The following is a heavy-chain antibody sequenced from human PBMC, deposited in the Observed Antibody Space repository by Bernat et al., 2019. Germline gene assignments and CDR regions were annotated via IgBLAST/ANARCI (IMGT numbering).Heavy chain of an antibody. Sequence: QVQLVQSGAEVKKPGASVKVSCKASGYTFTGYYMHWVRQAPGQGLEWMGWINPNSGGTNYAQKFQGRVTMTRETSSSTAYMELSRLRSDDTAVYYCARDPELRYSIPYYYYYYGMDVWGQGTTVTVSS. CDR2: INPNSGGT. CDR3: ARDPELRYSIPYYYYYYGMDV. CDR1: GYTFTGYY. V-gene: IGHV1-2*02. D-gene: IGHD3-9*01. J-gene: IGHJ6*02.